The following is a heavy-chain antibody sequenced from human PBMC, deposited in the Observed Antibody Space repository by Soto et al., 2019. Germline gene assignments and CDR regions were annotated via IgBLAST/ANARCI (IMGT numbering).Heavy chain of an antibody. CDR2: INPKSGGT. CDR1: AYTFTPYD. Sequence: GXSVKISSKASAYTFTPYDMNWVRQAPGQGLEWLGWINPKSGGTMYPQKFQGRVTMTWDTSISTAYMALTRLRSDDTAVYYCARDLANGGGSAAFDSWGQGTLVTVSS. J-gene: IGHJ4*02. V-gene: IGHV1-2*02. CDR3: ARDLANGGGSAAFDS. D-gene: IGHD1-26*01.